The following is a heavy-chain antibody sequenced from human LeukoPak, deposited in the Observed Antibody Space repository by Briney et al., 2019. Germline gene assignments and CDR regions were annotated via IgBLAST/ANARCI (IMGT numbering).Heavy chain of an antibody. D-gene: IGHD4-11*01. CDR2: IYPGDSDT. CDR1: GYSFTDYW. Sequence: GESLKISCKGSGYSFTDYWIGWVRQMPGKGLEWMGIIYPGDSDTRYSPSFQGQVTISADKSISTAYLQWSSLKASDTAIYYCARRLDDYSNSAFDYWGQGTLVTVSS. J-gene: IGHJ4*02. CDR3: ARRLDDYSNSAFDY. V-gene: IGHV5-51*01.